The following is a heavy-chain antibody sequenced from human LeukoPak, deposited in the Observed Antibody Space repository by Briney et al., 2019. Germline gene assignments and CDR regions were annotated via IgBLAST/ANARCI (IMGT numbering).Heavy chain of an antibody. Sequence: GGSLRLSCAASGFIFSSYAMSWVRQAPGKGLEWVSYISSSSSTIYYADSVKGRFTISRDNAKNSLYLQMNSLRADDTAVYYCARANSGSYYSDFDYWGQGTLVTVSS. CDR3: ARANSGSYYSDFDY. CDR2: ISSSSSTI. D-gene: IGHD1-26*01. CDR1: GFIFSSYA. J-gene: IGHJ4*02. V-gene: IGHV3-48*01.